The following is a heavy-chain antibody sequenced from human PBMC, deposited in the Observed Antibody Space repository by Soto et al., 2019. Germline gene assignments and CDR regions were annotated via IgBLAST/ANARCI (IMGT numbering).Heavy chain of an antibody. D-gene: IGHD2-8*01. CDR1: GFSLSSPGMN. CDR2: IYWDDDK. V-gene: IGHV2-5*02. CDR3: AHSEGSSCVCDS. Sequence: QVTFKESGPTLVKPTQTLTLTCTFSGFSLSSPGMNVGWIRQPPGKALEWLAMIYWDDDKRFNPSLKSRLTITKDTSKNQVVLTVTNMDPVDTGTYYCAHSEGSSCVCDSWGQGTLVTVSS. J-gene: IGHJ4*02.